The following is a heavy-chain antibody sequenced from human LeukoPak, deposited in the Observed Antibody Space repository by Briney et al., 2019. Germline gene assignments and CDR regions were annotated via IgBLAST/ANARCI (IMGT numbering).Heavy chain of an antibody. CDR2: ISAYNGNT. CDR3: ARAEDYSYDSSGYYAPFDY. CDR1: GYTFTSYG. J-gene: IGHJ4*02. D-gene: IGHD3-22*01. V-gene: IGHV1-18*01. Sequence: ASVKVSCKASGYTFTSYGISWVRQAPGQGGEWMGWISAYNGNTNYAQKFQGRVTMTRDTSTSTVYMELSSLRSEDTAVYYCARAEDYSYDSSGYYAPFDYWGQGTLVTVSS.